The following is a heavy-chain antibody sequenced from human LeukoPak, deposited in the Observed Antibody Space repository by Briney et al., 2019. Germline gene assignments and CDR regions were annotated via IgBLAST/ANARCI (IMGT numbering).Heavy chain of an antibody. CDR2: IYYSGST. CDR3: ARHPDFGGAFDI. CDR1: GGSISSTNYY. D-gene: IGHD3-16*01. Sequence: SETLSLTCTVSGGSISSTNYYWGWIRQPPGKGLEWIGRIYYSGSTFYNPSLKSRVTISVDTSKNQFSLKLSSVTAADTAVYYCARHPDFGGAFDIWGQGTMVTVSS. J-gene: IGHJ3*02. V-gene: IGHV4-39*01.